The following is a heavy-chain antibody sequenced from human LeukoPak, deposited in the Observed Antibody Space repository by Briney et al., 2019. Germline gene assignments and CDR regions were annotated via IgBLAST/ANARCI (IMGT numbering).Heavy chain of an antibody. D-gene: IGHD3-3*01. Sequence: QAGGSLRLSCAASGFTFSSYEMNWVRQAPGKGLEWVSYISSSGSTIYYADSVKGRFTISRDNAKNSLYLQMNSLRAEDTAVYYCARGGSWSGYFSSGYYYGMDVWGQGTTVTASS. J-gene: IGHJ6*02. CDR1: GFTFSSYE. V-gene: IGHV3-48*03. CDR3: ARGGSWSGYFSSGYYYGMDV. CDR2: ISSSGSTI.